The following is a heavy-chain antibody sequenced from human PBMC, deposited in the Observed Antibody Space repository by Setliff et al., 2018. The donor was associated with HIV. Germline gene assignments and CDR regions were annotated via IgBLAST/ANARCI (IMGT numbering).Heavy chain of an antibody. CDR1: GFTFSSYW. CDR2: IKQDGSEK. J-gene: IGHJ4*02. CDR3: AKIPNPPHKDIVVVPAAPFTDY. D-gene: IGHD2-2*01. Sequence: GGSLRLSCAASGFTFSSYWMSWVRQAPGKGLEWVANIKQDGSEKYYVDSVKGRFTISRDNAKNSLYLQMNSLRAEDTAVYYCAKIPNPPHKDIVVVPAAPFTDYWGQGTLVTVSS. V-gene: IGHV3-7*01.